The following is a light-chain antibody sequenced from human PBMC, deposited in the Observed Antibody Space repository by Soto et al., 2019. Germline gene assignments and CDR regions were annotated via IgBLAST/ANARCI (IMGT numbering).Light chain of an antibody. Sequence: ENVLTQSPATLSFSPGERATLSLRASQSVSIYLGWYQQEPGQAPRLLIYDASKRVTGIPARFSGSGSGTDFTLTISRLEAEDFAMYYCQQCGGSPTFGQGTKVDIK. V-gene: IGKV3-11*01. CDR1: QSVSIY. CDR2: DAS. CDR3: QQCGGSPT. J-gene: IGKJ1*01.